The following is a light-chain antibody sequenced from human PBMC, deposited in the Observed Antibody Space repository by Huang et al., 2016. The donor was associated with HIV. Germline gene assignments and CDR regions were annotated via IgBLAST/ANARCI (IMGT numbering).Light chain of an antibody. CDR3: QQYYGYPQT. CDR1: QGISSY. V-gene: IGKV1-8*01. Sequence: AIRITQSPSSHSASTGDRVTITCRASQGISSYLAWYQQKPGKAPKLLIYATSTLQSGVPSRFSGSGSGTDFTLTISCLQSEDFAIYYCQQYYGYPQTFGQGTKVEIK. CDR2: ATS. J-gene: IGKJ1*01.